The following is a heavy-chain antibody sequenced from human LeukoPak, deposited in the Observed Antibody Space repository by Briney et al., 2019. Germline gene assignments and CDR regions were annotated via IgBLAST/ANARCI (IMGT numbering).Heavy chain of an antibody. J-gene: IGHJ4*02. CDR2: MNPNSGNT. V-gene: IGHV1-8*01. CDR1: GYTFTSYE. D-gene: IGHD4-17*01. CDR3: ARGGRYYGDPKHFDY. Sequence: GASVKVSCRASGYTFTSYEINWVRQATGQGLEWMGWMNPNSGNTGYAQKFQGRVTMTRNTSISTAYMELSSLRSEDTAVYYCARGGRYYGDPKHFDYWGQGTLVTVSS.